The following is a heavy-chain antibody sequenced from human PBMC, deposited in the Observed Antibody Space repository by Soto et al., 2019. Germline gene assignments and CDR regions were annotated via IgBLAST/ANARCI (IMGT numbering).Heavy chain of an antibody. V-gene: IGHV3-30*18. CDR2: ISNDGRNK. D-gene: IGHD2-8*02. Sequence: QVHLVESGGGVVQPGRSLRLSCEVSGFNFNTYGMHWVRQAPGKGLEWVAVISNDGRNKYYGDAVKGRFTVSRDKSRSTMYLQMDSLRPEDTAVYYCTKDGTLEVSEVPLEEYYFDFWGQGTLVTV. CDR3: TKDGTLEVSEVPLEEYYFDF. J-gene: IGHJ4*02. CDR1: GFNFNTYG.